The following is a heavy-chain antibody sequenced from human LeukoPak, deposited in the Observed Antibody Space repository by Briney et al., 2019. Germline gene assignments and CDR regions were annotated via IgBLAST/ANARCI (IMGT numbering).Heavy chain of an antibody. D-gene: IGHD3-22*01. Sequence: GGSLRLSCAASGFTFSTYAMSWVRRAPGKGLEWVSAISGSGGSTYYADSVKGRFTISRDNSKNTLYLQMNSLRAEDTAVYYCARGVGSGYYFGWFDPWGQGTLVTVSS. J-gene: IGHJ5*02. V-gene: IGHV3-23*01. CDR3: ARGVGSGYYFGWFDP. CDR1: GFTFSTYA. CDR2: ISGSGGST.